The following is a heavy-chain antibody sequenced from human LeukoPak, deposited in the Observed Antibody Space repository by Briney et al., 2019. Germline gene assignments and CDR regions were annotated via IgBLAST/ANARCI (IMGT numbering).Heavy chain of an antibody. Sequence: PSETLSLTCTVSGGSISSYYWSWIRQPPGKGLEWIGYVYYNGNTNYNPSLKSRVTISVDTSKNKFSLKLSSVTAADTAIYYCARHGLFGESYWLDPWGQGTLVTVSS. D-gene: IGHD3-10*01. V-gene: IGHV4-59*08. CDR3: ARHGLFGESYWLDP. J-gene: IGHJ5*02. CDR1: GGSISSYY. CDR2: VYYNGNT.